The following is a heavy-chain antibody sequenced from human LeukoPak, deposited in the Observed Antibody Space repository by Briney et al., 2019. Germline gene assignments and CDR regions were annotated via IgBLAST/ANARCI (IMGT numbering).Heavy chain of an antibody. CDR2: ISSSSSYI. CDR3: ARDGSAAAGTSDY. D-gene: IGHD6-13*01. V-gene: IGHV3-21*01. J-gene: IGHJ4*02. Sequence: GGSLRLSCAASGFTFSSYSMNWVRQAPGKGLEWVSSISSSSSYIYYADSVKGRFTISRDNAKNSLYLQMNSLRAEDTAVYYCARDGSAAAGTSDYWGQGTLVTVSS. CDR1: GFTFSSYS.